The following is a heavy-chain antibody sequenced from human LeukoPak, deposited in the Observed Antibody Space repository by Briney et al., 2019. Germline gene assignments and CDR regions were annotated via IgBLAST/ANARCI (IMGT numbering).Heavy chain of an antibody. Sequence: HGESLKISCKGSGYSFTTYWIGWVRQLPGKGLEWMGIIYPGDSDTRYSPSFQGQVTISADKSISTAYLQWSSLKASDTAMYYCARCSSPSDAFDIWGQGTMVTVSS. J-gene: IGHJ3*02. CDR1: GYSFTTYW. D-gene: IGHD2-15*01. V-gene: IGHV5-51*01. CDR2: IYPGDSDT. CDR3: ARCSSPSDAFDI.